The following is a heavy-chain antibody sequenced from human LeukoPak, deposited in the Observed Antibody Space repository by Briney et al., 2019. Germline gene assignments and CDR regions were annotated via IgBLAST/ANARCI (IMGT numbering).Heavy chain of an antibody. CDR3: ARVGPGYYDFWSGYSLSGDVYYYYYMDV. CDR1: GGTFSSYA. Sequence: SAKVSCKASGGTFSSYAISWVRQAPGQGLEWMGGIIPIFGTANYAQKFQGRVTITTDESTSTAYMELSSLRSEDTAVYYCARVGPGYYDFWSGYSLSGDVYYYYYMDVWGKGTTVTVSS. D-gene: IGHD3-3*01. V-gene: IGHV1-69*05. CDR2: IIPIFGTA. J-gene: IGHJ6*03.